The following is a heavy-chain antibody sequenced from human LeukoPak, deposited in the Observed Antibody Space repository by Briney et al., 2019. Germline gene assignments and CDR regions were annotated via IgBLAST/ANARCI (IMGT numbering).Heavy chain of an antibody. Sequence: GESLKISCKGSGYDFTTYWIGWVRQMPGKGLEWMGIIYPRDSDTRYSPSFQGQVTISADKSISTAYLQWSSLKASDTAIYYCARRPITMIRGVPGWFDPWGQGTLVTVSS. CDR3: ARRPITMIRGVPGWFDP. J-gene: IGHJ5*02. D-gene: IGHD3-10*01. CDR1: GYDFTTYW. V-gene: IGHV5-51*01. CDR2: IYPRDSDT.